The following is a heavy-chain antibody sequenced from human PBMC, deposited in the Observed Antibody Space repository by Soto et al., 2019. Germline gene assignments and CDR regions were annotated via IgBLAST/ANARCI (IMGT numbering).Heavy chain of an antibody. CDR3: AKGAAGTLDY. V-gene: IGHV3-30*18. D-gene: IGHD6-19*01. CDR2: ISYDGSNK. J-gene: IGHJ4*02. Sequence: GGSLRLSCAASGFTFSSYGMHWVRQAPGKGLEWVAVISYDGSNKYYADSVKGRFTISRDNSKNTLYLQMNSLRAEDTAVYYCAKGAAGTLDYWGQGTLVTVSS. CDR1: GFTFSSYG.